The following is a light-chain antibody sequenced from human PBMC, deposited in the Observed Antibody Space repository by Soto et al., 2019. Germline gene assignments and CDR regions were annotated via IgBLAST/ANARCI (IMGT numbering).Light chain of an antibody. J-gene: IGLJ2*01. CDR3: TSYASTSTYVV. Sequence: QSVLTQPASVSGSPGQSIPISCTGTRSDVGGYNYVSWYQHHPGKAPNLMMYEVFNRPAGVSNRFSGSRSGNTASLTISGLQADDEADYYCTSYASTSTYVVFGGGTKLTVL. CDR1: RSDVGGYNY. CDR2: EVF. V-gene: IGLV2-14*01.